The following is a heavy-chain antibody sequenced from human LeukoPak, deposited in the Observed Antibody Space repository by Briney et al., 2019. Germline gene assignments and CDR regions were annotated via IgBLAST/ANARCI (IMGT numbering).Heavy chain of an antibody. Sequence: GASVKVSCKASGYTFTGYYMHWVRQAPGQGLEWMGRINPNSGGTNYAQKFQGRVTMTRDTSISTAYMELSRLRSDDTAVYYCASVDPYSNYDGGFDYWGQGTLVTVSS. D-gene: IGHD4-11*01. CDR3: ASVDPYSNYDGGFDY. CDR2: INPNSGGT. J-gene: IGHJ4*02. CDR1: GYTFTGYY. V-gene: IGHV1-2*06.